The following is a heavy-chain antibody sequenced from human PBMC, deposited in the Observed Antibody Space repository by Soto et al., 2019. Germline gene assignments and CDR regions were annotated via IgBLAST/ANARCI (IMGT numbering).Heavy chain of an antibody. V-gene: IGHV4-31*03. J-gene: IGHJ4*02. CDR1: GYSISGGGSY. CDR2: IYYRGFA. CDR3: ARGFPSMAYYGEYYFDK. D-gene: IGHD3-10*01. Sequence: SETLSLTCSVSGYSISGGGSYWGWIRRHPGKGLEWIGSIYYRGFAYYSPSLKSRVTIPLDTSKNHFSLNLNSLRAEDTAVYYCARGFPSMAYYGEYYFDKWGQGALVTVSS.